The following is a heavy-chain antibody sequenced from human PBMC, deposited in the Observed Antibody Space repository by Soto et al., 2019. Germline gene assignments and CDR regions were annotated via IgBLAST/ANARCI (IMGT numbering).Heavy chain of an antibody. V-gene: IGHV4-31*03. CDR3: ARDLRGYSRYDYLDY. Sequence: PSETLSLTCTVSGGSISSGGYYWSWIRQHPGKGLEWVGYSYYTGGSYYNPSLKSRVTISVDASKNQLSLRLASVTAADTAVYYCARDLRGYSRYDYLDYWGQGIPVTV. J-gene: IGHJ4*02. CDR2: SYYTGGS. D-gene: IGHD5-12*01. CDR1: GGSISSGGYY.